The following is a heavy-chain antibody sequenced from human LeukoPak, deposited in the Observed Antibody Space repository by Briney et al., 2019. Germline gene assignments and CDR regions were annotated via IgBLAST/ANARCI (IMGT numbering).Heavy chain of an antibody. D-gene: IGHD6-19*01. Sequence: VASVKVSCKASGYTFTSRGFSWVRQAPGQGLEWMGWINADSGNTNYAQKLQGRVTLTTDTSTNTAYMELRSLRSDDMAVYYCARDEVSGGWYNHWGQGTLVTVSS. V-gene: IGHV1-18*03. CDR2: INADSGNT. CDR3: ARDEVSGGWYNH. J-gene: IGHJ4*02. CDR1: GYTFTSRG.